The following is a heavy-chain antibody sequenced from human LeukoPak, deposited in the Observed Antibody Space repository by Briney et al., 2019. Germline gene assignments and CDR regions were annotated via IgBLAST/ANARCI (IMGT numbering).Heavy chain of an antibody. CDR1: GFTFDDYA. Sequence: GGSLRLSCAASGFTFDDYAIHWVRQAPGKGLEWVSGISWNGAKIVYADSVKARFTISSDNAKNSLYLQMDSLGTEDTALYYCAKETHSIMVPGYAFDIWGQGTMVTVSS. D-gene: IGHD2-8*01. CDR3: AKETHSIMVPGYAFDI. V-gene: IGHV3-9*01. J-gene: IGHJ3*02. CDR2: ISWNGAKI.